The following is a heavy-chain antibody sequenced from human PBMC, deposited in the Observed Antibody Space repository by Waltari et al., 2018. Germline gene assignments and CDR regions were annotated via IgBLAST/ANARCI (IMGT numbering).Heavy chain of an antibody. D-gene: IGHD5-12*01. CDR3: ARELGDGYNLYYFDY. CDR1: GGTFSSYA. V-gene: IGHV1-69*15. CDR2: IIPIFGTA. Sequence: QVHLVQSGAEVKKPGSSVQVSCKASGGTFSSYAIRWVRQAPCQGLEWLGRIIPIFGTANDAQKCQGRVTITADESTSTAYMELSSLRSEDTAVYYCARELGDGYNLYYFDYWGQGTLVTVSS. J-gene: IGHJ4*02.